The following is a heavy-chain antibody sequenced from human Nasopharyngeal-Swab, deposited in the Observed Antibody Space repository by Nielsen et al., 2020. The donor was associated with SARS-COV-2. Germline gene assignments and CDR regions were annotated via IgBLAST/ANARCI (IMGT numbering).Heavy chain of an antibody. D-gene: IGHD6-13*01. CDR1: GFTFSSYW. Sequence: GESLKISCAASGFTFSSYWMHWVRQAPGKGLVWVSRIDTVGSSTIYADSVKGRFTISRDNAQNTLYLQMNSLRAEDTALYYCVKDRWAIAGAGTVFDSWGQGTLVTVSS. CDR3: VKDRWAIAGAGTVFDS. CDR2: IDTVGSST. J-gene: IGHJ4*02. V-gene: IGHV3-74*01.